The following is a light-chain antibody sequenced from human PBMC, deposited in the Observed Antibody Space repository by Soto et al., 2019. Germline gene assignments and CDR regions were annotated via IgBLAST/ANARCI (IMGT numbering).Light chain of an antibody. CDR2: EVS. CDR3: SSYTSSSTLDVV. CDR1: SSDVGGYNY. V-gene: IGLV2-14*01. Sequence: QSALTQPASVSGSPGQSITISFTGTSSDVGGYNYVSWYQQHPGKAPKLMIYEVSNRPSGVSNRFSGSKSGNTASLTISGLQAEDEAEYYCSSYTSSSTLDVVFGGGTKLTVL. J-gene: IGLJ2*01.